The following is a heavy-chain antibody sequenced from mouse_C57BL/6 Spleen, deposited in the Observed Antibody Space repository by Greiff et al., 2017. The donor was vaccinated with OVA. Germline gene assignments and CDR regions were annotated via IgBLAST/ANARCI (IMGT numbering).Heavy chain of an antibody. J-gene: IGHJ2*01. Sequence: EVNLVESGGGLVKPGGSLKLSCAASGFTFSDYGMHWVRQAPEKGLEWVAYISSGSSTIYYADTVKGRFTISRDNAKNTLFLQMTSLRSEDTAMYYCARLYYGNYFDYWGQGTTLTVSS. D-gene: IGHD2-1*01. CDR3: ARLYYGNYFDY. V-gene: IGHV5-17*01. CDR1: GFTFSDYG. CDR2: ISSGSSTI.